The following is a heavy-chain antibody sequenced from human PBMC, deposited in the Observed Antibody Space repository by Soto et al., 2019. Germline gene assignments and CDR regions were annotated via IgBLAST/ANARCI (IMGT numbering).Heavy chain of an antibody. V-gene: IGHV4-59*01. CDR1: GGSISSYY. Sequence: SETLSLTCTVSGGSISSYYWSWIRQPPGKGLEWIGYIYYSGSTNYNPSLKSRVTISVDTSKNQFSLKLSSVTAADTAVYYCARHYDILTGYYLYFDYSGQGTLVTVSS. CDR2: IYYSGST. D-gene: IGHD3-9*01. CDR3: ARHYDILTGYYLYFDY. J-gene: IGHJ4*02.